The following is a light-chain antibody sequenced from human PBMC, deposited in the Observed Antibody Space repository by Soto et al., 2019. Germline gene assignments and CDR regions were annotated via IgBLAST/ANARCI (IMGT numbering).Light chain of an antibody. J-gene: IGLJ2*01. CDR2: DVS. CDR3: SSYTSSSLVV. Sequence: QSALTQPASVSGSPGQSITISCTGTSSDVGGYNYVSWYQQHPGKAPKLMIYDVSNRPSGVSNRFSGYKAGNTASLTISGLQAEDVADYYCSSYTSSSLVVFGGGTKLTVL. CDR1: SSDVGGYNY. V-gene: IGLV2-14*01.